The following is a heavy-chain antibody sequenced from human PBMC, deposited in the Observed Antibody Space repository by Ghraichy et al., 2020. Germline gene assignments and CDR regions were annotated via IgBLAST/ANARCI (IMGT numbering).Heavy chain of an antibody. CDR2: INTDSGNT. CDR3: ARGKSGNYYVFPFDI. Sequence: ASVKVSCRASGYTFTTHAIHWVRQAPGQGLEWMGWINTDSGNTKHSQKFQGRVTFTRDTSASTAYMELSSLRSEDTAVYFCARGKSGNYYVFPFDIWGRGTMVTVSS. V-gene: IGHV1-3*04. D-gene: IGHD1-26*01. J-gene: IGHJ3*02. CDR1: GYTFTTHA.